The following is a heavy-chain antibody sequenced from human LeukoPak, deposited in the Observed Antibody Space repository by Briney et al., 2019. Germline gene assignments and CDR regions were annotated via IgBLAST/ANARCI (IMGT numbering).Heavy chain of an antibody. CDR3: ARDRVHYYDSSGYYYPLDY. D-gene: IGHD3-22*01. J-gene: IGHJ4*02. V-gene: IGHV1-18*01. Sequence: ASVKVSCKASGYTFTNYGISWVRQAPGQGLEWMGWISAYNGNTNYAQKLQGRVTMTTDTSTSTAYMELRSLRSDDTAVYYCARDRVHYYDSSGYYYPLDYWGQGTLVTVSS. CDR2: ISAYNGNT. CDR1: GYTFTNYG.